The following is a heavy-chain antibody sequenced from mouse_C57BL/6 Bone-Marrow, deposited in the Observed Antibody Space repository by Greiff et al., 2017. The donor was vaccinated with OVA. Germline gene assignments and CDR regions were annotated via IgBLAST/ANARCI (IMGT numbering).Heavy chain of an antibody. CDR2: INPYNGGT. J-gene: IGHJ3*01. CDR1: GYTFTDYY. V-gene: IGHV1-19*01. Sequence: EVKLMESGPVLVKPGASVKMSCKASGYTFTDYYMNWVKQSHGKSLEWIGVINPYNGGTSYNQKFKGKATLTVDKSSSTAYMELNSLTSEDSAVYYCEFPLTPGAYWGQGTLVTVSA. CDR3: EFPLTPGAY.